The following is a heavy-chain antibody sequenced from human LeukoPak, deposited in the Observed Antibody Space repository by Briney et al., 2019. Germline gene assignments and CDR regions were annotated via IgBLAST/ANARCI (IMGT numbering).Heavy chain of an antibody. D-gene: IGHD2-2*01. Sequence: VASVKVSRKVSGYTLTELSMHWVRPAPGKGLEWVGGFDPEDGETIYAQKFQGRVTMTEDTSTDTAYMELSSLRSEDTAVYYCATAQLDRVPAANLPLYYYYYYYMDVWSKGTTVTVSS. V-gene: IGHV1-24*01. CDR3: ATAQLDRVPAANLPLYYYYYYYMDV. J-gene: IGHJ6*03. CDR1: GYTLTELS. CDR2: FDPEDGET.